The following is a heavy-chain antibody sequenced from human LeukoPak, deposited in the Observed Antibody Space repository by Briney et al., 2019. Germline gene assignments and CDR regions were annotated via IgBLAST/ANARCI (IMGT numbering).Heavy chain of an antibody. V-gene: IGHV3-23*01. J-gene: IGHJ4*02. D-gene: IGHD2-15*01. CDR2: ISGGGGSI. CDR3: ARGEVVVVAATILTSFDY. CDR1: GFTFRSYA. Sequence: GGSLRLSCPASGFTFRSYAMSWVRQAPGKGLEWVSAISGGGGSIYYADSVKGRFTISRDNSKTTLYLQMNSLRAEDTAVYYCARGEVVVVAATILTSFDYWGQGTLVTVSS.